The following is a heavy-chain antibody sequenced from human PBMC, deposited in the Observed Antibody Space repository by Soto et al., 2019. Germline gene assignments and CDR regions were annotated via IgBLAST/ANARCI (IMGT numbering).Heavy chain of an antibody. CDR2: IYYSGNT. CDR3: AREGGESSDGLYYFDS. Sequence: SETLSLTCTVSGGATSSDNYWSWIRQPPGKGLEWIGHIYYSGNTDYNPSLKSRLAISIDTSKNQFSLKLSSVTAADTAVYFCAREGGESSDGLYYFDSWGQGSLVTVSS. J-gene: IGHJ4*02. V-gene: IGHV4-30-4*01. CDR1: GGATSSDNY. D-gene: IGHD3-16*01.